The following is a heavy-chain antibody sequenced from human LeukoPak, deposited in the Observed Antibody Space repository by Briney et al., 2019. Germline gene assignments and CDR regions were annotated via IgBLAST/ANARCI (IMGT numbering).Heavy chain of an antibody. V-gene: IGHV4-59*01. CDR3: GREDPQNKVTEGMDV. CDR2: IYYTATT. Sequence: PSETLTLTCTVSGGSFSHYCWSWIRQPPGKGPEWLGYIYYTATTNYNPSLKSRVTISVDTTKNQFSMMLNSVTAADTPVCYCGREDPQNKVTEGMDVWGQGTTVTVSS. J-gene: IGHJ6*02. D-gene: IGHD2-21*02. CDR1: GGSFSHYC.